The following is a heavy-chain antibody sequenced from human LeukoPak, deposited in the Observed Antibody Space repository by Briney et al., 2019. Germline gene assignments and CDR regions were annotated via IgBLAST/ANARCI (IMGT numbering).Heavy chain of an antibody. CDR3: AKDGGLWVSAHWGDS. CDR2: ITTGDGNT. CDR1: GFTFSSYT. Sequence: SGGSLRLSCTASGFTFSSYTMTWVRQAPGKGLKWVSTITTGDGNTYYADSMKGRFTVSRDDSKNTLYLQMNSLRAEDTAVYYCAKDGGLWVSAHWGDSWGRGTLVTVSS. J-gene: IGHJ4*02. V-gene: IGHV3-23*01. D-gene: IGHD7-27*01.